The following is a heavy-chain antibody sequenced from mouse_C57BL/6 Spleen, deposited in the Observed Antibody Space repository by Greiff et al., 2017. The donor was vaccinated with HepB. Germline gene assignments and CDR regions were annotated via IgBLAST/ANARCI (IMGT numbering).Heavy chain of an antibody. CDR2: ISSGGSYT. Sequence: EVKLVESGGDLVKPGGSLKLSCAASGFTFSSYGMSWVRQTPDKRLEWVATISSGGSYTYYPDSVKGRFTISRDNAKNTLYLQMSSLKSEDTAMYYCARLESYDGYYDLGYWGQVTTLTVST. J-gene: IGHJ2*01. D-gene: IGHD2-3*01. CDR3: ARLESYDGYYDLGY. CDR1: GFTFSSYG. V-gene: IGHV5-6*01.